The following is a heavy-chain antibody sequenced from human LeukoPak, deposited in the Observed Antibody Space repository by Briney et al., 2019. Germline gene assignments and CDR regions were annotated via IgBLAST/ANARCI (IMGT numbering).Heavy chain of an antibody. CDR2: IYYSGTT. J-gene: IGHJ3*02. CDR1: GGSISPYY. Sequence: PSETLSLTCTVSGGSISPYYWSWIRQPPGKGLEWIGYIYYSGTTHYNPSLESRVTMSVDTSKNQFSLKLSSVTAADTAVYYCATHYDVLTGYAAPAFDIWGQGTMVTVSS. V-gene: IGHV4-59*08. D-gene: IGHD3-9*01. CDR3: ATHYDVLTGYAAPAFDI.